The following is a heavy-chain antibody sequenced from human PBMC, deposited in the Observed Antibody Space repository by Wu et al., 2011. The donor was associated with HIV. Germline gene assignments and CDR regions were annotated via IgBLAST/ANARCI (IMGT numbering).Heavy chain of an antibody. V-gene: IGHV1-2*02. D-gene: IGHD3-22*01. J-gene: IGHJ4*02. CDR3: ARGVYYDSSGYYSDY. CDR1: GGTFNSYA. Sequence: QVQLVQSGAEVKKPGSSVKVSCKASGGTFNSYAFSWVRQAPGQGLEWVGWINPNSGGTNYAQKFQGRVTMTRDTSISTAYMELSRLRSDDTAVYYCARGVYYDSSGYYSDYWGQGTLVTVSS. CDR2: INPNSGGT.